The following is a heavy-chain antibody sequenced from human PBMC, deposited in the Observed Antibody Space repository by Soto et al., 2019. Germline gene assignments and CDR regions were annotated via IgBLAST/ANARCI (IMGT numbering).Heavy chain of an antibody. CDR3: ARDPGYSLPFSEYLDH. CDR1: GFTVSSYY. J-gene: IGHJ4*02. Sequence: AGGSLRLSCAASGFTVSSYYMSWVRQAPGKGLEWVSIIHRGGNTYYADSVKGRFTISRDNSNNMLFLQMNSLRADDTAVYYCARDPGYSLPFSEYLDHRGQGTLVTVSS. V-gene: IGHV3-66*01. D-gene: IGHD3-3*01. CDR2: IHRGGNT.